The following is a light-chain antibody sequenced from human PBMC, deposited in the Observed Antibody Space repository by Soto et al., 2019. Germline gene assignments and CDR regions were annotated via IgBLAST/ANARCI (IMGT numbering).Light chain of an antibody. J-gene: IGKJ1*01. Sequence: DIQMTQSPSTLSASVGDRVTITFRASQSISSWLAWYQQKPGKAPNLLIYDASSLESGVPSRFSGSGSGTEFTLTISSLQPDDFATYYCQQYNSYSPWTFGQGTKVEIK. V-gene: IGKV1-5*01. CDR1: QSISSW. CDR2: DAS. CDR3: QQYNSYSPWT.